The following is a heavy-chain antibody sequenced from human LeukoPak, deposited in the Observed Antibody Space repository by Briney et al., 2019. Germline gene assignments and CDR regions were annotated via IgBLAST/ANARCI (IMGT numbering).Heavy chain of an antibody. Sequence: GGSLRLSCAASGFTFSSYAMHWVRQAPGKGLEWVAVISYDGSNKYYADSVKGRFTISRDNSKNTPYLQMNSLRAEDTAVYYCARVINGYLDYWGQGTLVTVSS. CDR1: GFTFSSYA. D-gene: IGHD1-14*01. V-gene: IGHV3-30-3*01. J-gene: IGHJ4*02. CDR2: ISYDGSNK. CDR3: ARVINGYLDY.